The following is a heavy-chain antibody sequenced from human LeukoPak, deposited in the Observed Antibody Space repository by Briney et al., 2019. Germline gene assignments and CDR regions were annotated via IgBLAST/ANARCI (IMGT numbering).Heavy chain of an antibody. CDR1: GFTFSNYA. CDR2: IKSNGDTT. Sequence: GGSLRLSCAASGFTFSNYAIHWVRQAPGKGLESVSAIKSNGDTTYYANSVKGRFTISRDNSKNTVYPQMGSLRAEDMAVYYCARVRIAAAAPYFDYWGQGTLVTVAS. J-gene: IGHJ4*02. V-gene: IGHV3-64*01. D-gene: IGHD6-13*01. CDR3: ARVRIAAAAPYFDY.